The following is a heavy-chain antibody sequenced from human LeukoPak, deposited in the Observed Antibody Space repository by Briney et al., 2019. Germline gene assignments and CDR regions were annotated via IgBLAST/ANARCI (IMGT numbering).Heavy chain of an antibody. CDR3: ARGHTTGTGTTIGRFDY. CDR2: INPRGGST. Sequence: ASVKVSFKASGYTFTGYYMHWVRQAPGQGLEWMGWINPRGGSTSYAQKFQGTGTMTRDTSTSHVYMEVSSLRSEDTAVYYCARGHTTGTGTTIGRFDYWGQGTLVTVSS. J-gene: IGHJ4*02. D-gene: IGHD1-1*01. CDR1: GYTFTGYY. V-gene: IGHV1-46*01.